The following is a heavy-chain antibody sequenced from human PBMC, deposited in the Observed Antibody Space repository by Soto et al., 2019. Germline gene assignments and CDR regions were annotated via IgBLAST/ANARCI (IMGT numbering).Heavy chain of an antibody. J-gene: IGHJ6*02. CDR3: ARIKASSMDF. D-gene: IGHD3-16*01. Sequence: QVHLVQSGGAVKKPGASVKVSCNTSGYPFVSYGISWVRQAPGQGLEWMGWINVYSGNTDYAQKFRDRITVPTDTSTSTAYMELRGLRTDDTGVYYCARIKASSMDFWGQGTTVTVSS. CDR1: GYPFVSYG. V-gene: IGHV1-18*01. CDR2: INVYSGNT.